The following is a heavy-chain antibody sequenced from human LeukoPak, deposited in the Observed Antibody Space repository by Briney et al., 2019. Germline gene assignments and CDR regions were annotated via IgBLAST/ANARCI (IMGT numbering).Heavy chain of an antibody. V-gene: IGHV4-31*03. CDR2: IYYSGST. CDR1: GGSISSGGYY. D-gene: IGHD1-26*01. J-gene: IGHJ6*03. CDR3: ARPVGATNYYHYMDV. Sequence: PSETLSLTCTVSGGSISSGGYYWSWIRQHPGKGLEWIGYIYYSGSTYYNPSLKSRVTISVDTSKNQFSLKLSSVTAADTAVYYCARPVGATNYYHYMDVWGTGTTVTVSS.